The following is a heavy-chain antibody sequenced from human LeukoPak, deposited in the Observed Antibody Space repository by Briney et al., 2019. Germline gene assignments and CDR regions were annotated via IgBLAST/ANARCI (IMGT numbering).Heavy chain of an antibody. Sequence: GGSLRLSCAASGLTFNNAWMTWVRQAPGKGLKWIGRIKSETDGGTTDYAAPVKGRFTISRDDSKNTLYLQMNSLKIEDTAVYFCCTGGLQMPNWGQGTLVTVSS. V-gene: IGHV3-15*01. CDR1: GLTFNNAW. CDR2: IKSETDGGTT. J-gene: IGHJ4*02. CDR3: CTGGLQMPN. D-gene: IGHD4-11*01.